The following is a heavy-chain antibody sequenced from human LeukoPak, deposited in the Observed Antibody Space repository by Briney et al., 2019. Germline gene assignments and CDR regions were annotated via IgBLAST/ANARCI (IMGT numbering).Heavy chain of an antibody. CDR1: GYTFSSYG. J-gene: IGHJ4*02. D-gene: IGHD6-13*01. V-gene: IGHV1-18*01. CDR2: ISAYNGNT. Sequence: ASVKVSCKGSGYTFSSYGISWVRQAPGQGLEWMGWISAYNGNTKYAQKLQGRRTMTTDTSTSTAYMELRSLRSDDTAVYYCARDLDGSSWYVGWGQGTLVTVAS. CDR3: ARDLDGSSWYVG.